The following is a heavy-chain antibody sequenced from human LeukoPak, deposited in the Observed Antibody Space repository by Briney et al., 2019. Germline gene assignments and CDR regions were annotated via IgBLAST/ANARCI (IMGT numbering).Heavy chain of an antibody. CDR3: ARTRYYYNSRSYGAPYYFDY. D-gene: IGHD3-10*01. Sequence: SETLSLTCAVSGGSISSNSYYWGWIRQPPGKGLEWIGSIYYSGSTYYNPSLKSRVTISVGTSKNQFSLKLSSVTAADTAVYYCARTRYYYNSRSYGAPYYFDYWGQGTLVTVSS. J-gene: IGHJ4*02. V-gene: IGHV4-39*01. CDR1: GGSISSNSYY. CDR2: IYYSGST.